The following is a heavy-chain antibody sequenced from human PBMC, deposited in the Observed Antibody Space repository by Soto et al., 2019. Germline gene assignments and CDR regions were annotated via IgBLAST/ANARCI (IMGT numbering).Heavy chain of an antibody. Sequence: QVQLVQSGAEVKKPGASVKVSCKATGYTFTGYGISWVQQAPGQGLEWMGWISAYNGNTNYAQKLQGRVTMTTDTCTSTAYIELRSLRSDDTAVYYFARDLALFIAAAGPQGDYWGQGTLVTVSS. J-gene: IGHJ4*02. D-gene: IGHD6-13*01. CDR3: ARDLALFIAAAGPQGDY. CDR1: GYTFTGYG. CDR2: ISAYNGNT. V-gene: IGHV1-18*01.